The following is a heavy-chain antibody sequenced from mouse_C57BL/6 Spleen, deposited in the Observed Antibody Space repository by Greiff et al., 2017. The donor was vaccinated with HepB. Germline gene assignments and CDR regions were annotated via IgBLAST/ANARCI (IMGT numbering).Heavy chain of an antibody. V-gene: IGHV1-54*01. Sequence: QVQLQQSGAELVRPGTSVKVSCKASGYAFTNYLIEWVKQRPGQGLEWIGVINPGSGGTNYNEKFKGKATLTADKSSSTAYMQLSSLTSEDSAVYFCAGFVITTVVAKGDDFDYWGQGTTLTVSS. CDR1: GYAFTNYL. CDR2: INPGSGGT. J-gene: IGHJ2*01. D-gene: IGHD1-1*01. CDR3: AGFVITTVVAKGDDFDY.